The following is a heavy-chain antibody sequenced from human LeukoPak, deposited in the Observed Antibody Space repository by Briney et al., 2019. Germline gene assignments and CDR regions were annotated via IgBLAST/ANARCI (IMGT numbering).Heavy chain of an antibody. CDR2: INPNSGGT. V-gene: IGHV1-2*02. CDR1: GYTFTGYY. CDR3: ARDLDSSSWYYFDY. J-gene: IGHJ4*02. Sequence: GASVKVSCKASGYTFTGYYMHWVRQAPGQGLEWMGWINPNSGGTNYAQKFQGRVTMTRDTSISTAYMELSRLRSDDTAVYYCARDLDSSSWYYFDYWGQGTLVTVSS. D-gene: IGHD6-13*01.